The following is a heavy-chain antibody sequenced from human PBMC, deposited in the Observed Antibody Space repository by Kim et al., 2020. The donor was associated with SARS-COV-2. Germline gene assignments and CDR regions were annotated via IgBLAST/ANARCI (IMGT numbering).Heavy chain of an antibody. D-gene: IGHD6-13*01. CDR2: SV. V-gene: IGHV3-9*01. Sequence: SVGYADSVKGRFSISRDNAKNSLYLRRNSLRVEDTALYYCAKGVSNAFDIWGQGTMVTVSS. J-gene: IGHJ3*02. CDR3: AKGVSNAFDI.